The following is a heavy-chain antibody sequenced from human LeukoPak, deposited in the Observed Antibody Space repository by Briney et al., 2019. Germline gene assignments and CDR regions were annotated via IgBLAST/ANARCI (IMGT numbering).Heavy chain of an antibody. CDR2: SYSSGNT. V-gene: IGHV4-4*09. D-gene: IGHD2-8*01. CDR1: GASISSYY. CDR3: ASHSGSYCTHGVCSNDDFDI. Sequence: SETLSLTSTVAGASISSYYWSWIRQPPGKGLEWIGHSYSSGNTNYNPSLKSRVTISIDTSKNHFSLRLRSVTAADTAVYYCASHSGSYCTHGVCSNDDFDIWGQGTMVTVSS. J-gene: IGHJ3*02.